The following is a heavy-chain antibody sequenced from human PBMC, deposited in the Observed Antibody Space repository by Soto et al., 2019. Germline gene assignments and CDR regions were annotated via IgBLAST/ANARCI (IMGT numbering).Heavy chain of an antibody. V-gene: IGHV1-69*13. CDR1: GGTFSSYA. CDR3: ATPPGRGYHYYDY. D-gene: IGHD3-16*02. Sequence: SVKVACKASGGTFSSYAISWVRQAPGQGLEWMGGIIPIFGTANYAQKFQGRVTITADESTSTAYMELSSLRSEDTAVYYCATPPGRGYHYYDYWGQGTLVTVSS. CDR2: IIPIFGTA. J-gene: IGHJ4*02.